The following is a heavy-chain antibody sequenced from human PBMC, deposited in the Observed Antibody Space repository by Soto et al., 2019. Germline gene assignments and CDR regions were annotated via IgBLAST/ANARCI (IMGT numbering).Heavy chain of an antibody. CDR3: VRGGPSIRGLRHDETFDI. CDR2: IGIAGDT. V-gene: IGHV3-13*01. CDR1: GVMFSSYD. D-gene: IGHD2-15*01. J-gene: IGHJ3*02. Sequence: GVSLRLSCAASGVMFSSYDMHWVRQGRGKGLEWVAAIGIAGDTYYLGSVKGRFTISRENDKKSLNLQISDIRVEDTAFYYCVRGGPSIRGLRHDETFDIGGQGKVVTFSS.